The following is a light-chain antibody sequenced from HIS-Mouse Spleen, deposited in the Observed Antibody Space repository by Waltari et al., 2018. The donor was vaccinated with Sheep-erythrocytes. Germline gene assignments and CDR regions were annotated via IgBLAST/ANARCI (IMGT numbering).Light chain of an antibody. CDR2: LGS. Sequence: DIVMTQSPLSLPVTPGEPASISCRSSQSLLHSNGYNYLDWYLQKPGQSPQLLIYLGSNRAAGVPYRFSGRGSGTDFTPKLSSVQAHDVGVSYCMQALPTPWTFGQRTKVDIK. CDR1: QSLLHSNGYNY. J-gene: IGKJ1*01. V-gene: IGKV2-28*01. CDR3: MQALPTPWT.